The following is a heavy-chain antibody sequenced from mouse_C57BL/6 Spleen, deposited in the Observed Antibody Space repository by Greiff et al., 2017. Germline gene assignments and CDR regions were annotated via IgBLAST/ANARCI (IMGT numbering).Heavy chain of an antibody. CDR3: ARIYYDYDAFFAY. D-gene: IGHD2-4*01. Sequence: EVQLQQSGPELVKPGASVKISCKASGYSFTGYYMNWVKQSPEKSLEWIGEINPSTGGTTYNQKFKAKATLTVDKSSSTAYMQLKSLTSEDSAVYYCARIYYDYDAFFAYWGQGTLVTVSA. CDR1: GYSFTGYY. CDR2: INPSTGGT. J-gene: IGHJ3*01. V-gene: IGHV1-42*01.